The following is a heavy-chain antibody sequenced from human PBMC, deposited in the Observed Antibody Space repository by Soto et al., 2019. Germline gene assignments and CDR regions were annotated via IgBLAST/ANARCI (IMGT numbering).Heavy chain of an antibody. D-gene: IGHD6-19*01. CDR1: GGSIISYY. V-gene: IGHV4-59*08. CDR3: ARLLAVATRPWLDP. CDR2: IYYSGST. J-gene: IGHJ5*02. Sequence: SETLSLTCTVSGGSIISYYWSWILQPPGKGLEWIGYIYYSGSTNYNPSLKSRVTISVDTSKNQFSLKLSSVTAADTAVYYCARLLAVATRPWLDPWGQGTLVTVSS.